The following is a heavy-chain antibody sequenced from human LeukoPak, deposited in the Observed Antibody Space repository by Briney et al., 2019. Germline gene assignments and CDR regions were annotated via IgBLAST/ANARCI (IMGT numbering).Heavy chain of an antibody. Sequence: SETLSLTCTVSGGSISSYYWSWIRQPPGKGLEWIGYIYYSGSTNYNPSLKSRVTISVDTSKNQFSLKLSSVTAADTAVYYCARDLLVSGGSYYDYWGQGTLVTVSS. V-gene: IGHV4-59*12. CDR1: GGSISSYY. J-gene: IGHJ4*02. CDR3: ARDLLVSGGSYYDY. D-gene: IGHD1-26*01. CDR2: IYYSGST.